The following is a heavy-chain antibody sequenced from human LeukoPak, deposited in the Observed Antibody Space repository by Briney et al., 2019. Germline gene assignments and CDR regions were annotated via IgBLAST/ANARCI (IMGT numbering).Heavy chain of an antibody. V-gene: IGHV4-59*01. CDR1: GASINSYY. CDR2: IYYSGSP. D-gene: IGHD2-15*01. CDR3: ARGSHYYYYIEV. J-gene: IGHJ6*03. Sequence: PSETLSLTCTVSGASINSYYWSWVRPPPREGMEWVGSIYYSGSPNFHPSLKSRVPISVDPSKKQFSRKPRSVALAKPAVIYWARGSHYYYYIEVGGKGPAVSVP.